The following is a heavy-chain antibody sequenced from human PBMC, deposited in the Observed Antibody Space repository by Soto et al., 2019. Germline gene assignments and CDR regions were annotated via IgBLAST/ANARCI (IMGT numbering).Heavy chain of an antibody. V-gene: IGHV3-13*01. CDR1: GFTFSSYD. D-gene: IGHD4-4*01. CDR3: ARGVPKQYLTNYYYYYYMDV. J-gene: IGHJ6*03. Sequence: GGSLRLSCAASGFTFSSYDMHWVRQATGKGLEWVSAIGTAGDTYYPGSVKGRFTISRENAKNSLYLQMNSLRAGDTAVYYCARGVPKQYLTNYYYYYYMDVWGKGTTVTVSS. CDR2: IGTAGDT.